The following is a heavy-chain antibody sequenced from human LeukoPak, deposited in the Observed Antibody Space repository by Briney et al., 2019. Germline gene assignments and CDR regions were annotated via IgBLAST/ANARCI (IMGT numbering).Heavy chain of an antibody. CDR3: AELGITMIGGV. D-gene: IGHD3-10*02. CDR1: GFTFSSYE. J-gene: IGHJ6*04. Sequence: GGSLRLSCVASGFTFSSYEMNWVRQAPGKGLEWVSYISSSGSTIYYADSVKGRFTISRDNAKNSLYPQMNSLRAEDTAVYYCAELGITMIGGVRGKGTTVTISS. CDR2: ISSSGSTI. V-gene: IGHV3-48*03.